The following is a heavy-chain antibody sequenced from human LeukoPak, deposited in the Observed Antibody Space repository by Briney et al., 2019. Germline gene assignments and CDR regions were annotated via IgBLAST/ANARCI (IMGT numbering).Heavy chain of an antibody. CDR1: GFSFSAAW. Sequence: GGSLRLSCEASGFSFSAAWMTWVRQAPGKGLEWVATIKNDGSDKYYVDSVKGRFTLSRDNAKNSLYLQMNSLRAEDTAVYYCARDQSVGAFDYWGQGTLVTVSS. J-gene: IGHJ4*02. V-gene: IGHV3-7*01. CDR2: IKNDGSDK. D-gene: IGHD1-26*01. CDR3: ARDQSVGAFDY.